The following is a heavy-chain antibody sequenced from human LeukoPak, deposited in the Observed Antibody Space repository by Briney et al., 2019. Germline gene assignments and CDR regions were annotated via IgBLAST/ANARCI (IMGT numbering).Heavy chain of an antibody. CDR1: GDSISSYY. J-gene: IGHJ3*01. D-gene: IGHD3-16*01. Sequence: SETLSLTCTVSGDSISSYYWSWIRQPPGKGLEWIGYIYDSRNTNYKPSLKSRVTISIDTSKNQFSLKLRSVTAADTAVYYCARAYDDAWGQGKMVTVSS. V-gene: IGHV4-59*01. CDR3: ARAYDDA. CDR2: IYDSRNT.